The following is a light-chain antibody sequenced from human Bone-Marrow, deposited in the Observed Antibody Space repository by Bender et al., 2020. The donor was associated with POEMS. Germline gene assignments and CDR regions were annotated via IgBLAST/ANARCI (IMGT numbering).Light chain of an antibody. CDR1: SSDVGGYNY. CDR2: EVT. CDR3: GSYTSDGTYV. Sequence: QSALTQPASVSGSPGQSITISCTATSSDVGGYNYVSWYQQHPGKAPKLIIYEVTKRPSGVPDRFSGSKSDNTASLTVSGLQAEDEADYYCGSYTSDGTYVFGGGTKVTVL. V-gene: IGLV2-14*01. J-gene: IGLJ1*01.